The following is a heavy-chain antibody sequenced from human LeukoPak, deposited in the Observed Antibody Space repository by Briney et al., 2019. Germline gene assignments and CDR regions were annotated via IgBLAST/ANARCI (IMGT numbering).Heavy chain of an antibody. J-gene: IGHJ5*02. CDR3: ARQLYSNGYRWFDP. CDR2: ISRASENT. D-gene: IGHD3-22*01. Sequence: PGGSLRLSCAASGFTFSSYAMSWVRQAPGKGLEWISSISRASENTLHADSVKGRFTVSRDNSKNTLYLQMSSLSAADTAIYYCARQLYSNGYRWFDPWGQGTLVTVSS. V-gene: IGHV3-23*01. CDR1: GFTFSSYA.